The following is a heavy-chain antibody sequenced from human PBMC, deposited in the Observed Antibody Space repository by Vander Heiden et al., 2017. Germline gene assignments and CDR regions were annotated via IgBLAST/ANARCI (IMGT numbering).Heavy chain of an antibody. CDR1: GFTFSSYA. J-gene: IGHJ4*02. Sequence: QVQLVEFGGGVVQPGRSLRLSCAASGFTFSSYAMHWVRQAPGKGLEWVAVISYDGSNKYYADSVKGRFTISRDNSKNTLYLQMNSMRAEDTAVYYCARVGNTAMVLGFDYWGQGTLVTVSS. D-gene: IGHD5-18*01. V-gene: IGHV3-30-3*01. CDR2: ISYDGSNK. CDR3: ARVGNTAMVLGFDY.